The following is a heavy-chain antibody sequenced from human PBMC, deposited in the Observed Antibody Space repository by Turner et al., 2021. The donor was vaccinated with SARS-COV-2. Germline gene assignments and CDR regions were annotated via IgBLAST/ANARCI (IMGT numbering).Heavy chain of an antibody. Sequence: QVQLVQSGAEVKNPGSSVKVSCKASGGTFSSYATSWVRQAPGQGLEWMGGIIPIFGTPNYAQKFQGRVTITADESTSTAYMELSSLRSEDTAVYYCAKKTTDCSGVTCHEYFDYWGQGTLVTVSS. V-gene: IGHV1-69*01. J-gene: IGHJ4*02. CDR3: AKKTTDCSGVTCHEYFDY. CDR2: IIPIFGTP. CDR1: GGTFSSYA. D-gene: IGHD2-15*01.